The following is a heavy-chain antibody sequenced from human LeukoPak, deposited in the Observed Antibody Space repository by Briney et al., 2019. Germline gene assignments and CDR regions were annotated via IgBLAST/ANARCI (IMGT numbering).Heavy chain of an antibody. CDR3: ARDRGFDVVVPAALDY. V-gene: IGHV3-30-3*01. D-gene: IGHD2-2*01. Sequence: GGSLRLSCAASGFTFSSYAMHWVRQAPGKGLEWVAVISYDGSNKYYPDSVKGRFTISRDNSKNTLYLQMNSLRAEDTAVYYCARDRGFDVVVPAALDYWGQGTLVTVSS. J-gene: IGHJ4*02. CDR1: GFTFSSYA. CDR2: ISYDGSNK.